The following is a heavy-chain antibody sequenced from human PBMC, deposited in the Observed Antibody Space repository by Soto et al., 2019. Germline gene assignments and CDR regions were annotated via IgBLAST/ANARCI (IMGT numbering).Heavy chain of an antibody. V-gene: IGHV4-39*07. CDR3: ARFNHFDY. J-gene: IGHJ4*02. Sequence: SETLSLTCTVSGDSITSNSYFWAWIRQPPGKGLEWIGSIYYSGSTNYNPSLNSRVTISVDTSKNQFSLKLSSVTAADTAVYYCARFNHFDYWGQGTLVTVSS. CDR2: IYYSGST. CDR1: GDSITSNSYF.